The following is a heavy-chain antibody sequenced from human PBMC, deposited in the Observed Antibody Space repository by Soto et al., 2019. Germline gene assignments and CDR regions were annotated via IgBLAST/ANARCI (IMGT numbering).Heavy chain of an antibody. CDR2: IKHGGSQK. CDR1: GFTFSTYW. CDR3: ARGDYHDSSGPFSDAFDI. J-gene: IGHJ3*02. D-gene: IGHD3-22*01. Sequence: PGGSLRLSCAASGFTFSTYWMSWVRQAPGKGLEWVANIKHGGSQKWYGDSVKGRFTISRDNAKNSLYLQMYSLRAEDTAVYYCARGDYHDSSGPFSDAFDIWGQGTMVTVSS. V-gene: IGHV3-7*04.